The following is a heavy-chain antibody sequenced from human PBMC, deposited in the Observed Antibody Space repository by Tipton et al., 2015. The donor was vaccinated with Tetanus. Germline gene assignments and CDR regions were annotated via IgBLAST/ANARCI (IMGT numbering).Heavy chain of an antibody. J-gene: IGHJ4*02. CDR2: ISDSTDYI. V-gene: IGHV3-21*01. CDR3: ARDLEWSIDY. Sequence: SLRLSCAAFRFTFSHYSMTWVRQAPGKGLEWVSSISDSTDYIYYADSVKGRFTISRDNARNSLYLQMNSLRAEDTAVYYCARDLEWSIDYWGQGTLVTVSS. D-gene: IGHD3-3*01. CDR1: RFTFSHYS.